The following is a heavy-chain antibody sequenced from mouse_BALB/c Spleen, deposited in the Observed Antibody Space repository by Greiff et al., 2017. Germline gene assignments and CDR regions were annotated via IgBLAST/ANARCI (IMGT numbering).Heavy chain of an antibody. D-gene: IGHD1-1*01. J-gene: IGHJ2*01. Sequence: VQVVESGAELVKPGASVKLSCKASGYTFTSYYMYWVKQRPGQGLEWIGEINPSNGGTNFNEKFKSKATLTVDKSSSTAYMQLSSLTSEDSAVYYCTSYYGSSSYYFDYWGQGTTLTVSS. CDR1: GYTFTSYY. V-gene: IGHV1S81*02. CDR3: TSYYGSSSYYFDY. CDR2: INPSNGGT.